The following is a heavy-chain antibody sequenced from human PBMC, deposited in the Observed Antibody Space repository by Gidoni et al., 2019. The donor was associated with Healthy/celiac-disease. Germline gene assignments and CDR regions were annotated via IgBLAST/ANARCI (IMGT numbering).Heavy chain of an antibody. Sequence: QVKLVQAGAEVKKTGASVKVSCKASGDTFTSYGISWVRQAPGQGLEWMGWISAYNGNTNSAQKLQGRVTMTTDTSTSTAYMELRSLRSDDTAVYYCARDPVLRYSDYWGQGTLVTVSS. D-gene: IGHD3-9*01. CDR1: GDTFTSYG. V-gene: IGHV1-18*01. CDR3: ARDPVLRYSDY. CDR2: ISAYNGNT. J-gene: IGHJ4*02.